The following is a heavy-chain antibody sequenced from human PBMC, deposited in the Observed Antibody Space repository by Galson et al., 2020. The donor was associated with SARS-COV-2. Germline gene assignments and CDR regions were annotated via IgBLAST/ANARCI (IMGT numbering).Heavy chain of an antibody. V-gene: IGHV4-34*01. CDR3: VRARKDPKYGGTFPYYYYYYYMDV. Sequence: SETLSLTCAVRGGSFSDDYWAWVRQPPGKGLEWIAEIKPSGDTSYIPSLKGRVTILLDTSKNQFSLKLDSVTAADTGVYFCVRARKDPKYGGTFPYYYYYYYMDVWDKGVTVIVSS. J-gene: IGHJ6*03. D-gene: IGHD5-12*01. CDR2: IKPSGDT. CDR1: GGSFSDDY.